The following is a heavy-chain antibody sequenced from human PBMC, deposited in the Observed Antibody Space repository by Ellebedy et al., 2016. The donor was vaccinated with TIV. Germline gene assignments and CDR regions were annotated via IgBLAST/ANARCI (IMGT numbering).Heavy chain of an antibody. CDR1: GFTFSGSW. J-gene: IGHJ4*02. CDR3: LALLNS. D-gene: IGHD1-26*01. V-gene: IGHV3-74*01. CDR2: ISLDGTTT. Sequence: GGSLRLXXAASGFTFSGSWMYWVRQAPGKGLVWVSRISLDGTTTNYADSVKGRFSISRDNAKNTLYLQMNSLRAEDTAVYYCLALLNSWGQGTLVTVSS.